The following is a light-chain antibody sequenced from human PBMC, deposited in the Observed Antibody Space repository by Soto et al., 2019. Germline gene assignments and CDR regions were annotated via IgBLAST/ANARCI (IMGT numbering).Light chain of an antibody. Sequence: QSVLTQPPSASGTPGQRVTISCSASSGSLSVDWYQHLPGTAPKLLISNTYPRPSGVPDRFSGSKSGTSASLVISGLQSEYDSDYYCAGRDDIVSGLYVFGTGTKVTVL. CDR2: NTY. CDR3: AGRDDIVSGLYV. J-gene: IGLJ1*01. V-gene: IGLV1-44*01. CDR1: SGSLS.